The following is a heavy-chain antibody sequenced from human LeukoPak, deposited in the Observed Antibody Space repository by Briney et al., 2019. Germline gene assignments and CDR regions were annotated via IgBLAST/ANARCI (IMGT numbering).Heavy chain of an antibody. CDR3: ARHWETSSWYVDY. Sequence: PSETLSLTCTVSGGSISSYYWSWFRQPPGKGLVWIGYIYYSGSTNYNTSLKSRVTISVDTSKNQLSLKLSSVTAADTAVYYCARHWETSSWYVDYWGQGTLVTVSS. CDR1: GGSISSYY. J-gene: IGHJ4*02. CDR2: IYYSGST. V-gene: IGHV4-59*08. D-gene: IGHD6-13*01.